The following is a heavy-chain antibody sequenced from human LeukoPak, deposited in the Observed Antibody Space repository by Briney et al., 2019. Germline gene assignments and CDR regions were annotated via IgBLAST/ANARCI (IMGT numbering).Heavy chain of an antibody. V-gene: IGHV3-23*01. CDR2: ISATGGTT. J-gene: IGHJ6*03. Sequence: PSETLSLTCAVYGGSFSDYYWSWIRQPPGKGLEWVSAISATGGTTYYADSVKGRFTISRDNSKNTLYLQMNSLRAEDTAIYYCAKNGDRGAYCSGGSCYPYYYYYIDVWGKGTTVTISS. D-gene: IGHD2-15*01. CDR1: GGSFSDYY. CDR3: AKNGDRGAYCSGGSCYPYYYYYIDV.